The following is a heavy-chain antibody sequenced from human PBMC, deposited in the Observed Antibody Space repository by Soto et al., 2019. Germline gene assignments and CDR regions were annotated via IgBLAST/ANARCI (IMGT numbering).Heavy chain of an antibody. CDR2: ISYDGSNK. D-gene: IGHD5-18*01. Sequence: QVQLVESGGGVVQPGRSLRLSCAASGFTFSTYGMHWVRQAPGKGLEWVAVISYDGSNKYYADSVKGRFTISRDNSKNTPYLPMSGLRAEDTAVYYCAKGFSYSVIDYWGQGTLVTVAS. J-gene: IGHJ4*02. V-gene: IGHV3-30*18. CDR3: AKGFSYSVIDY. CDR1: GFTFSTYG.